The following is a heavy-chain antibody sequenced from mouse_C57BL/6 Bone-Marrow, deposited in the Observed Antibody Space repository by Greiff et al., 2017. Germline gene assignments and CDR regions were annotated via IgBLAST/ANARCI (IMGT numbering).Heavy chain of an antibody. CDR3: ARSTVFDY. Sequence: VKLMESGPELVKPGASVKLSCKASGYTFTSYDINWVKQRPGQGLEWIGWIYPRDGSTKYTEKFKGKATLTADTSSSTAYMELHSLTSEDSAVYFCARSTVFDYWGQGTTLTVSS. CDR1: GYTFTSYD. J-gene: IGHJ2*01. D-gene: IGHD1-1*01. V-gene: IGHV1-85*01. CDR2: IYPRDGST.